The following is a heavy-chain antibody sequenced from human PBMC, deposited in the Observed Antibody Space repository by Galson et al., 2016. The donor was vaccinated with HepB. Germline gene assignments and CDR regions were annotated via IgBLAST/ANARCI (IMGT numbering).Heavy chain of an antibody. V-gene: IGHV3-30*04. CDR2: ITYDGSNK. Sequence: SLRLSCAASGFTFSYYAIHWVRQAPGKGLEWVAVITYDGSNKYYADSVKGRFTISRDNSKNMLYLQMNSLRAEDTAVYYCARSGWRVGGTGMWGQGTTVTVSS. J-gene: IGHJ6*02. D-gene: IGHD1-26*01. CDR1: GFTFSYYA. CDR3: ARSGWRVGGTGM.